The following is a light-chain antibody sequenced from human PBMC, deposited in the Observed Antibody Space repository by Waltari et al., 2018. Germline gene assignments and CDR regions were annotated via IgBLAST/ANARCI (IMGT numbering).Light chain of an antibody. CDR3: SSFTRNSLYV. CDR1: STDVGGYNY. CDR2: DVS. Sequence: QSALTQPASASGSPGQSITISCTGTSTDVGGYNYVSWYQQHPGKAPKLMIYDVSSRHAGVSNRFPGSKSGNTASLTISGLQAEDEADYYCSSFTRNSLYVFGTGTKVTVL. J-gene: IGLJ1*01. V-gene: IGLV2-14*01.